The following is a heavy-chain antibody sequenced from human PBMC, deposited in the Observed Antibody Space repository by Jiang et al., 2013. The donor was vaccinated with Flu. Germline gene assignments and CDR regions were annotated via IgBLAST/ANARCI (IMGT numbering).Heavy chain of an antibody. Sequence: GLVKPSETLSLTCTVSGGSISSSSYYWGWIRQPPGKGLEWIGSIYYSGSTNYNPSLKSRVTISVDTSKKQFSLKLSSVTAADTAVYYCARQYGDYGILWYFDYWGQGTLVTVSS. V-gene: IGHV4-39*01. CDR2: IYYSGST. CDR3: ARQYGDYGILWYFDY. D-gene: IGHD4-17*01. CDR1: GGSISSSSYY. J-gene: IGHJ4*02.